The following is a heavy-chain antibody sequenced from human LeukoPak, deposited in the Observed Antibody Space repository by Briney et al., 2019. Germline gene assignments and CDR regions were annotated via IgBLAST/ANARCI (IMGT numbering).Heavy chain of an antibody. Sequence: ASETLSLTCTVSGGSISSYYWSWIRQPTGKGLEWIGYIYYSGSTNYNPSLKSRVTISVDTSKNQFSLKLSSVTAADTAVYYCARTLQLGILGYYYYYMDVWGKGTTVTVSS. CDR1: GGSISSYY. CDR2: IYYSGST. D-gene: IGHD7-27*01. V-gene: IGHV4-59*01. J-gene: IGHJ6*03. CDR3: ARTLQLGILGYYYYYMDV.